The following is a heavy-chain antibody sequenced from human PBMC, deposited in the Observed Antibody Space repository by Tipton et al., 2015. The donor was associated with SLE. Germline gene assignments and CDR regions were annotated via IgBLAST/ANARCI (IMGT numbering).Heavy chain of an antibody. CDR1: GFTFDDYA. J-gene: IGHJ5*02. V-gene: IGHV3-9*01. D-gene: IGHD6-13*01. CDR2: ISWNSGSI. CDR3: ARDSSSTGWFDP. Sequence: SLRLSCAASGFTFDDYAMHWVRQAPGKGLEWVSGISWNSGSIGYADSVKGRFTISRDNSKNTLYLQMNSLRAEDTAVYYCARDSSSTGWFDPWGQGTLVTVSS.